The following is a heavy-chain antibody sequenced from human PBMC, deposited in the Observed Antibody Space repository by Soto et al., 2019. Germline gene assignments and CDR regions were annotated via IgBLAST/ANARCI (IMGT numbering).Heavy chain of an antibody. D-gene: IGHD2-15*01. V-gene: IGHV3-49*03. CDR3: ARRNCIGATCYSRGNWFDP. CDR2: IRSKTYGATA. Sequence: GGSLRLSCTASAFSFGDYAMNWFRQAPGKGLEWIGFIRSKTYGATAEYAASVKGRFIISRDDSKSLTYLQINSLETEDTAVYYCARRNCIGATCYSRGNWFDPWGQGTLVTVSS. J-gene: IGHJ5*02. CDR1: AFSFGDYA.